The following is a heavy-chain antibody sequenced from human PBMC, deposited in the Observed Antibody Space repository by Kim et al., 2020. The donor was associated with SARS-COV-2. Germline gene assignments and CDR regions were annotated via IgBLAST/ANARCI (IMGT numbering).Heavy chain of an antibody. CDR3: ARGTLVVDTAMAFDY. D-gene: IGHD5-18*01. Sequence: PSLKSRVTISVDTSKNQFSRKLSSVTAADTAVYYCARGTLVVDTAMAFDYWGQGTLVTVSS. V-gene: IGHV4-34*01. J-gene: IGHJ4*02.